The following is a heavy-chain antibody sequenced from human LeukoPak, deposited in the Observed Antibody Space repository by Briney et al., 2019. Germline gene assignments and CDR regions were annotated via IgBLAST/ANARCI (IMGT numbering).Heavy chain of an antibody. J-gene: IGHJ4*02. V-gene: IGHV4-59*08. CDR2: IYSSGGS. CDR3: VRQGDNGAYQFDY. Sequence: SETLSLTCTVSGGSISRHYWSWIRQTPAKGLEWIGHIYSSGGSYYNPSFESRVTISDDPSKNQISLSLKSMTAADTAVYYCVRQGDNGAYQFDYWGQGTLVTVSS. CDR1: GGSISRHY. D-gene: IGHD4-17*01.